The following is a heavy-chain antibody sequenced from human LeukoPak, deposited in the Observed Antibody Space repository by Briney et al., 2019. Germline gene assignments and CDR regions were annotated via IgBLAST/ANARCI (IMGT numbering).Heavy chain of an antibody. CDR2: INPSGGST. V-gene: IGHV1-46*01. Sequence: ASVKVSCKASGYTFSSYYMHWVRQAPGQGLEWMGIINPSGGSTSYVQKFQGRVTMTRNTSISTAYMELSSLRPEDTAVYYCARSGRNYDILTGYCYYYYMDVWGKGTTVTISS. CDR3: ARSGRNYDILTGYCYYYYMDV. CDR1: GYTFSSYY. D-gene: IGHD3-9*01. J-gene: IGHJ6*03.